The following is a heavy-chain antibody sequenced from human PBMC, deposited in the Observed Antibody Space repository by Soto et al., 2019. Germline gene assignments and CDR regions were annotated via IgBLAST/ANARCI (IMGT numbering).Heavy chain of an antibody. D-gene: IGHD3-10*01. CDR2: VSSNGGST. CDR1: GFMFSTYA. J-gene: IGHJ4*02. CDR3: VNDSSRYYSGRAFGY. Sequence: GGSLRLSCSASGFMFSTYAMHRVRQAPGKGLECVSGVSSNGGSTYYADSVKARFTISRDNSKNTLSLQMRSLRIEDTAVYYCVNDSSRYYSGRAFGYWGQGALVTVFS. V-gene: IGHV3-64D*06.